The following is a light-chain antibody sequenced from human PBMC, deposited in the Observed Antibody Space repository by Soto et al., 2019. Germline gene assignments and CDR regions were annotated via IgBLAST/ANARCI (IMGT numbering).Light chain of an antibody. CDR2: AAS. CDR3: QQSYSTLMWT. V-gene: IGKV1-39*01. J-gene: IGKJ1*01. Sequence: DIQMTQSPSSLSASVGDRVTITCRASQSINFYLNWYQQKPGKAPKLLISAASSLQSGVPSRFSGSGSGTDFTLTISSLHPEDFATYYCQQSYSTLMWTFGQGTKV. CDR1: QSINFY.